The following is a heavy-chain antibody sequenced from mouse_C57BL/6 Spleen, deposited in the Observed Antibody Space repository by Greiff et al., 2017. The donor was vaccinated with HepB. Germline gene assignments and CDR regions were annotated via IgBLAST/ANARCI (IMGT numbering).Heavy chain of an antibody. CDR2: ISSGGDYI. J-gene: IGHJ4*01. CDR1: GFTFSSYA. CDR3: TKNYGPYYAMDY. V-gene: IGHV5-9-1*02. D-gene: IGHD1-1*01. Sequence: DVHLVESGEGLVKPGGSLKLSCAASGFTFSSYAMSWVRQTPEKRLEWVAYISSGGDYIYYADTVKGRFTISRDNARNTLYLQMSSLKSEDTAMYYCTKNYGPYYAMDYWGQGTSVTVSS.